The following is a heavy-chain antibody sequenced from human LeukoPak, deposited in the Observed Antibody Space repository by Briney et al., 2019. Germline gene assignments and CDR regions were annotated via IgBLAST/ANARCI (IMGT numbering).Heavy chain of an antibody. V-gene: IGHV3-48*03. CDR2: ITSSGSTI. J-gene: IGHJ4*02. CDR3: ARSSVAATSRLFDY. Sequence: GGSLRLSCAASGFTFSSYEMNWVRQAPGKGLEWVSYITSSGSTIYNADSVKGRFTISRDNAKNSLYLQMDSLRAEDTAVYYCARSSVAATSRLFDYWGQGTLATVSS. CDR1: GFTFSSYE. D-gene: IGHD6-25*01.